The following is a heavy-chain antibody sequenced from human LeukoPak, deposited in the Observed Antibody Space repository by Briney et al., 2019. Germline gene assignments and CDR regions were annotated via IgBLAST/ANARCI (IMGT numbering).Heavy chain of an antibody. Sequence: ETLSLTCTVSGGSISSGGYYWSWIRQHPGKGLEWIGYIYYSGSTNYNPSLKSRVTISVDTSKNQFSLKLSSVTAADTAVYYCAALNYDILTGYSNYYFDYWGQGTLVTVSS. CDR1: GGSISSGGYY. D-gene: IGHD3-9*01. V-gene: IGHV4-61*08. CDR3: AALNYDILTGYSNYYFDY. CDR2: IYYSGST. J-gene: IGHJ4*02.